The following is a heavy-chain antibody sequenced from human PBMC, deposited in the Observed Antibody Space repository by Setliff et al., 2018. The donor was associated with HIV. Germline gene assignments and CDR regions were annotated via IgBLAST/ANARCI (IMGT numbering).Heavy chain of an antibody. CDR3: ASGGWSTYYYYGMDV. J-gene: IGHJ6*02. CDR2: IYSGGTT. V-gene: IGHV3-53*01. D-gene: IGHD6-19*01. CDR1: GFSVSSRY. Sequence: HPGGSLRLSCAASGFSVSSRYMNWVRQAPGKGLEWVSVIYSGGTTNYADSVKGRFTISRDNAKNTLYLQMNSLRAEDTAVYYCASGGWSTYYYYGMDVWGQGTTVTVSS.